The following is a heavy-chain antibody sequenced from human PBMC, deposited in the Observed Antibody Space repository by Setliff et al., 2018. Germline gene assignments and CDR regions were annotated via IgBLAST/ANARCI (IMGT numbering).Heavy chain of an antibody. J-gene: IGHJ6*02. V-gene: IGHV1-69*10. D-gene: IGHD6-6*01. CDR1: GGTFSSYA. CDR2: ISGHNGDT. CDR3: ARDRGQLANGMDV. Sequence: SVKVSCKASGGTFSSYAISWVRRAPGQGLEWMGWISGHNGDTKLAQKFQGRVTITADKSTSTAYMELSSLRSEDTAVYYCARDRGQLANGMDVWGQGTTVTVSS.